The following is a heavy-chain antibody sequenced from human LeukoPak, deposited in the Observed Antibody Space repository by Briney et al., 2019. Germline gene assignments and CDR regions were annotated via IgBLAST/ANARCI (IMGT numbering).Heavy chain of an antibody. J-gene: IGHJ4*02. Sequence: ASVKVSCKASVYTFTGYYMHWVRQAPGQGLEWMGWINPNSGGTNYAQKFQGRVTMTRDTSISTAYMELSRLRSDDTAVYYCARDSVAGTTAYSFDYWGQGTLVTVSS. D-gene: IGHD6-19*01. V-gene: IGHV1-2*02. CDR2: INPNSGGT. CDR3: ARDSVAGTTAYSFDY. CDR1: VYTFTGYY.